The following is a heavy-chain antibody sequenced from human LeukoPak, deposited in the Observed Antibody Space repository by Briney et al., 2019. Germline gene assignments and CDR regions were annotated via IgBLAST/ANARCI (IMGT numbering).Heavy chain of an antibody. CDR1: GFTFSSNW. D-gene: IGHD6-13*01. CDR3: ARGWGSSSWYSYWYFDL. J-gene: IGHJ2*01. V-gene: IGHV3-7*01. CDR2: IKPDGSAE. Sequence: GGSLRLSCATSGFTFSSNWMSWVRHVPGRGLDWVANIKPDGSAEYYAASVKGRFTVSRDNAKNSLYLQMNSLRVEDTAVYYCARGWGSSSWYSYWYFDLWAVAPWSLSPQ.